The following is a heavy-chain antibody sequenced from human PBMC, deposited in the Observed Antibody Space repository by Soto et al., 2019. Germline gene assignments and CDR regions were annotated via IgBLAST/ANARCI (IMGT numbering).Heavy chain of an antibody. CDR3: ARGLNYYGSGPFDY. Sequence: GASLKVSCKASGYTFTSYGISWVRQAPGQGLEWMGWISAYNGNTNYAQKLQGRVTMTTDTSTSTAYMELRSLRSDDTAVYYCARGLNYYGSGPFDYWGQGTLVTVSS. V-gene: IGHV1-18*04. CDR2: ISAYNGNT. D-gene: IGHD3-10*01. CDR1: GYTFTSYG. J-gene: IGHJ4*02.